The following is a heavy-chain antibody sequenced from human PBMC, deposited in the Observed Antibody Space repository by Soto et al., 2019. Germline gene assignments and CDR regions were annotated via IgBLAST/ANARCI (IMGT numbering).Heavy chain of an antibody. CDR2: IRNKANSHAT. Sequence: GGSLRLSCAASGFSFSGSDIHWVRQAAGKGLEWVGRIRNKANSHATAYAASARGRFTILRDDSKNTAYLQMNSLKTEDTAVYLCTRQGPAVHGIEDWGQGTLVTVSS. CDR1: GFSFSGSD. CDR3: TRQGPAVHGIED. V-gene: IGHV3-73*01. J-gene: IGHJ4*02. D-gene: IGHD2-2*01.